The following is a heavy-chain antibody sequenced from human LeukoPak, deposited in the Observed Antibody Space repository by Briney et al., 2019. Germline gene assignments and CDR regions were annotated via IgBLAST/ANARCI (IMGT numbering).Heavy chain of an antibody. CDR2: IYSGDTT. CDR3: ARSVAKVGHYYYYGMDV. J-gene: IGHJ6*02. CDR1: GFTVSSDY. V-gene: IGHV3-53*01. D-gene: IGHD5/OR15-5a*01. Sequence: GGSLRLSFAASGFTVSSDYMSWVRQAPGKGLEWVSVIYSGDTTYYADSVKGRFTISRDNSKNTLFLQMNSLRAEDTAVYYCARSVAKVGHYYYYGMDVWGQGTTVTVSS.